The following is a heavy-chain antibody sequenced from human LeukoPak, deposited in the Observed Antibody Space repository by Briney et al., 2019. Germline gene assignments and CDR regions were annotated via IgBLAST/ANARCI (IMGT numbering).Heavy chain of an antibody. J-gene: IGHJ4*02. CDR1: GYTFTSYY. D-gene: IGHD4-23*01. CDR2: INPSGGST. V-gene: IGHV1-46*01. Sequence: ASVKVSCKASGYTFTSYYMHWVRQAPGQGLEWMGIINPSGGSTRNAQKFQGRVTMTRDTSTSTVYMELSSLRSEDTAVYYCARDPVNGGNLNNGYFDQWGQGILVTVSS. CDR3: ARDPVNGGNLNNGYFDQ.